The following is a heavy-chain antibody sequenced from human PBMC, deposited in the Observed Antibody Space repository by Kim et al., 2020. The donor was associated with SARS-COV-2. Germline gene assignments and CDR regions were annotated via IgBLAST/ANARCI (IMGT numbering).Heavy chain of an antibody. CDR3: ARAASAWAGLDY. V-gene: IGHV4-34*01. Sequence: SETLSLTCAVYGGSFSGYYWSWIRQPPGKGLEWIGEIDHSGRTKYNPSLKSRVTISVDTSKNQFSLRLTSLTAADTAVYYCARAASAWAGLDYWGQGTL. J-gene: IGHJ4*02. CDR2: IDHSGRT. CDR1: GGSFSGYY. D-gene: IGHD3-16*01.